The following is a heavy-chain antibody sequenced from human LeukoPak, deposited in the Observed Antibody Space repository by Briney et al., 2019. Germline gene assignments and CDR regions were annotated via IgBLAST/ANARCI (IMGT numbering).Heavy chain of an antibody. CDR2: IYTSGST. J-gene: IGHJ3*02. Sequence: SETLSLTCTVSGGSISSYYWSWIRQPAGRGLEWIGRIYTSGSTNYNPSLKSRVTMSVDTSKNQFSLKLSSVTAADTAVYYCARTSRWFDAFDIWGQGTMVTVSS. V-gene: IGHV4-4*07. CDR3: ARTSRWFDAFDI. CDR1: GGSISSYY. D-gene: IGHD6-13*01.